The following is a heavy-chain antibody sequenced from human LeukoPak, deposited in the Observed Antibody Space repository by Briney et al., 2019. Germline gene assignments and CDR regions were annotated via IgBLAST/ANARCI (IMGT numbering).Heavy chain of an antibody. CDR2: ISSSGSTI. J-gene: IGHJ4*02. CDR1: GFTFSSYE. V-gene: IGHV3-48*03. CDR3: AAKYYDFWSGYYD. D-gene: IGHD3-3*01. Sequence: GGSLRLSCAASGFTFSSYEMNWVRQAPGKGLEWVSYISSSGSTIYYADSVKGRFTISRDNAKNSLYLQMNSLRAEDTAVYYCAAKYYDFWSGYYDWGQGTLVTVSS.